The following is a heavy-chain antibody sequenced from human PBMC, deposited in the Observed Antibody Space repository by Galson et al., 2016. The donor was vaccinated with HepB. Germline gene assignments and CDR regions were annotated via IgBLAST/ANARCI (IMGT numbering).Heavy chain of an antibody. CDR3: ARDREGIEPATSLGLGYYYYYYMDV. D-gene: IGHD6-13*01. Sequence: SLRLSCAASGFTVSSNYMSWVRQAPGKGLEWVSVINSGGSTYHSDSEKGRFTISRDNSKHTLYPQMNSLRAEDTAVYYCARDREGIEPATSLGLGYYYYYYMDVWGKGTTVTVSS. CDR1: GFTVSSNY. V-gene: IGHV3-53*01. J-gene: IGHJ6*03. CDR2: INSGGST.